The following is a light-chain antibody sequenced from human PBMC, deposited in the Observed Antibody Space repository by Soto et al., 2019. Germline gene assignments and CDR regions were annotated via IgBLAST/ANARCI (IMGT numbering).Light chain of an antibody. Sequence: QSALTQPASVSGSPGQSITISCTGSGRDIGAYNYVSWYQQHPGKAPKLMIYEVSNRPSGVSNRFSGSKSGNTASLTISGLQAEDEADYSCSSYTSTSTYVFGTGTKVTVL. CDR2: EVS. CDR3: SSYTSTSTYV. J-gene: IGLJ1*01. CDR1: GRDIGAYNY. V-gene: IGLV2-14*01.